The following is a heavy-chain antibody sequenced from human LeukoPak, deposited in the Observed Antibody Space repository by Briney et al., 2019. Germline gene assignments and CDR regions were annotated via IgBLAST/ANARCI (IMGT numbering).Heavy chain of an antibody. CDR3: AKDHLPGIVVADRDY. V-gene: IGHV3-23*01. Sequence: PGGSLRLSWAAPGFTVRSNYMSWVRQAPGKGLEWVSAISGSGGTTYYADSVKGRFTISRDNSKNTLYLQINSLRAEDTAVFYCAKDHLPGIVVADRDYWGQGTLVTVSS. J-gene: IGHJ4*02. D-gene: IGHD6-19*01. CDR1: GFTVRSNY. CDR2: ISGSGGTT.